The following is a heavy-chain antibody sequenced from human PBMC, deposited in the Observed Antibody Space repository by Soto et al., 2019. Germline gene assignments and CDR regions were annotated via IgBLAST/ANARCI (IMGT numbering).Heavy chain of an antibody. CDR3: AGSSPRTLGSDY. D-gene: IGHD2-15*01. J-gene: IGHJ4*02. CDR2: IYSVGYT. V-gene: IGHV3-53*01. Sequence: GGSLRLSCAACGFTVSNNYMSWVRQAPGKGLEGVSVIYSVGYTTYADSGKGRFTITRDNSKNTLYLQMDDLRVEDTAVYYCAGSSPRTLGSDYWGQGTRVTVSS. CDR1: GFTVSNNY.